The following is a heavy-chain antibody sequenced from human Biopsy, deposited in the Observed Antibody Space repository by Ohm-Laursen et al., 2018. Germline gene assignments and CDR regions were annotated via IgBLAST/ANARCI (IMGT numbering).Heavy chain of an antibody. CDR2: IYNDVST. CDR1: GASVSSGSYD. V-gene: IGHV4-61*01. CDR3: ARGYAGLYEAFDF. D-gene: IGHD5-18*01. J-gene: IGHJ3*01. Sequence: SDTLSLTCTVSGASVSSGSYDWSWLRPPPGKGLEWIGNIYNDVSTKYNPSLRSRVTISADKSANQFSLKLRSVTAADTAVYYCARGYAGLYEAFDFWGQGTVVTVAS.